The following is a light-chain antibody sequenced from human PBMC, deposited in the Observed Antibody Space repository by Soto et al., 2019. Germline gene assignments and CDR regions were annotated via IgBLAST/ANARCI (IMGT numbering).Light chain of an antibody. CDR1: QSISNW. CDR2: HAA. CDR3: QPYTAYS. J-gene: IGKJ1*01. V-gene: IGKV1-5*01. Sequence: DIQMTQSPSTLPASVGDRVTITCRASQSISNWLAWYQHKPGTAPKVLIYHAANLQSGGPSRLSCRGSGTNFTITISRPQSDDVASDYCQPYTAYSFGQATNMEIK.